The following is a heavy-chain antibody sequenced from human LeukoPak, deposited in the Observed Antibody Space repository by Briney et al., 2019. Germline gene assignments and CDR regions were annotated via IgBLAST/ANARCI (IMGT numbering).Heavy chain of an antibody. J-gene: IGHJ4*02. D-gene: IGHD6-13*01. Sequence: SETLSLTCTVSSGSISSYYWSWIRQPPGKGLEWIGYIYYSGSTNYNPSLKSRVTISVDTSKNQFSLKLSSVTAADTAVYYCARAHSSSWYSVGGYYFDYWGQGTLVTVSS. CDR3: ARAHSSSWYSVGGYYFDY. V-gene: IGHV4-59*08. CDR1: SGSISSYY. CDR2: IYYSGST.